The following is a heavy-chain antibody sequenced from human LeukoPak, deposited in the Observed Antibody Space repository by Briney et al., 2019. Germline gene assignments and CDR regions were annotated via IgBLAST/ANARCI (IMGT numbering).Heavy chain of an antibody. D-gene: IGHD3-3*01. CDR1: GGSISSGGYS. J-gene: IGHJ2*01. CDR2: IYHSGST. CDR3: ARGSWSGYPVPYFDL. V-gene: IGHV4-30-2*01. Sequence: SETLSLTCAVPGGSISSGGYSWSWIRQPSGKGLEWIGYIYHSGSTYYNPSLKSRVTISVDRSKNQFSLKLSSVTAADTAVYYCARGSWSGYPVPYFDLWGRGTLVTVSS.